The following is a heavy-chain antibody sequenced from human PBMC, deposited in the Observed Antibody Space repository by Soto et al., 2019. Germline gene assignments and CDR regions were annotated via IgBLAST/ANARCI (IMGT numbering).Heavy chain of an antibody. V-gene: IGHV1-18*01. Sequence: QVQLVQSGAELKKPGASVQVSCKTSGYTFRNYGVHWVRQAPGHGPEWMGWVSTYNGDTEYAQKVQDRVSITTDATTATDYLDVRCLGSDDTAVYPCARGVRVPLAIWGEGTSVTVTS. CDR1: GYTFRNYG. CDR3: ARGVRVPLAI. J-gene: IGHJ1*01. CDR2: VSTYNGDT.